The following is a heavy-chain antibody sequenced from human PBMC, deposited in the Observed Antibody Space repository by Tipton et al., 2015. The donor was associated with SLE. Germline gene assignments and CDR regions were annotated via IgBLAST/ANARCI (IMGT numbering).Heavy chain of an antibody. CDR3: ARGAGYSGTSGYYFGH. CDR1: GDSISTGGYS. Sequence: TLSLTCAVSGDSISTGGYSWSWIRQQPGRGLQWIGYIYYSGNTFYNPSLESRVTISVDTSKNQFSLKLNSVTAADTAVYYCARGAGYSGTSGYYFGHWGQGALVTVSS. CDR2: IYYSGNT. J-gene: IGHJ4*02. V-gene: IGHV4-31*11. D-gene: IGHD2-8*01.